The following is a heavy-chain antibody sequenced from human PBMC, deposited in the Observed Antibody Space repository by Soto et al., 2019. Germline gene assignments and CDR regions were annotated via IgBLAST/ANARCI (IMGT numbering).Heavy chain of an antibody. V-gene: IGHV4-59*01. J-gene: IGHJ4*02. CDR3: ARDLTP. CDR1: GGSISSYY. CDR2: IYYSGST. Sequence: SETLSLTCTVSGGSISSYYWSWIRQPPGKGLEWSGYIYYSGSTNYNPSLKSRVTISVDTSKNQFSLKLSSVTAADTAVYYCARDLTPWGRGTLVTVSS.